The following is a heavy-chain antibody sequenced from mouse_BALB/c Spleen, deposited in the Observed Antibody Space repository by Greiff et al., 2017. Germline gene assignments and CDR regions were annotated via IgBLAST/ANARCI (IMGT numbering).Heavy chain of an antibody. Sequence: LVESGPGLVKPSQSLSLTCSVTGYSITSGYYWNWIRQFPGNKLEWMGYISYDGSNNYNPSLKNRISITRDTSKNQFFLKLNSVTTEDTATYYCARDTYSPFAYWGQGTLVTVSA. CDR1: GYSITSGYY. CDR3: ARDTYSPFAY. D-gene: IGHD5-1*01. V-gene: IGHV3-6*02. CDR2: ISYDGSN. J-gene: IGHJ3*01.